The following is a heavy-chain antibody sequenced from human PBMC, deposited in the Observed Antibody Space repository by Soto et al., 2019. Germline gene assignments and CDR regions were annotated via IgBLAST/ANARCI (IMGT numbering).Heavy chain of an antibody. CDR2: SFSSGGT. CDR1: GFTLDKYT. CDR3: ARDRDADDIYTFDS. Sequence: PGGSLRLSCAAFGFTLDKYTMGWVRQAPGKGLEWVAESFSSGGTQYADSVKGRFTISRDNSRNMVFLQMNGLRVEDTALYYCARDRDADDIYTFDSWSQGALVTVSS. D-gene: IGHD3-9*01. V-gene: IGHV3-53*01. J-gene: IGHJ4*02.